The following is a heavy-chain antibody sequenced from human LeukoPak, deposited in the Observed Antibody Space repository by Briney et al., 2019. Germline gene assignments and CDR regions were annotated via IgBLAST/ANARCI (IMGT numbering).Heavy chain of an antibody. CDR3: AKVRWFGEFAPFQH. CDR1: GFTFSSYA. V-gene: IGHV3-23*01. CDR2: ISGSGGST. Sequence: PGGSLRLSCAASGFTFSSYAMSWVRQAPGKGLEWVSAISGSGGSTYYADSVKGRFTISRDNSKNTLSLQMNSLRAEDTAVYYCAKVRWFGEFAPFQHWGQGTLVTVSS. J-gene: IGHJ1*01. D-gene: IGHD3-10*01.